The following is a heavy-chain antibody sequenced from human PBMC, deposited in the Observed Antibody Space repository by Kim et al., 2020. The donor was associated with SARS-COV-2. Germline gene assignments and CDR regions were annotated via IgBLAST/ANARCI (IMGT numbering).Heavy chain of an antibody. V-gene: IGHV4-39*01. Sequence: SETLSLTCTVSGDIMVTSRYCWSWIRQTPGQGLQWIGNIFFNGSASYNPSFRARGTISMEPSRNQFSLKLSSMTGADTAVYFCARSVRDWQSRFHGVDV. D-gene: IGHD3-9*01. CDR2: IFFNGSA. CDR1: GDIMVTSRYC. J-gene: IGHJ6*01. CDR3: ARSVRDWQSRFHGVDV.